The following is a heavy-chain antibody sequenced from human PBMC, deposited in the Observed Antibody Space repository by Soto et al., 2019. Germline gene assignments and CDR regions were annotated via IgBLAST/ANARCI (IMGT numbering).Heavy chain of an antibody. CDR2: IYYSGST. Sequence: SETLSLTCTVSGGSVSSGSYYWSWIRQPPGKGLEWIGYIYYSGSTNYNPSLKSRVAISVDTSKNQFSLKLSSVTAADTAVYYCARYAMAPYYFDYWGQGTLVTVSS. J-gene: IGHJ4*02. CDR3: ARYAMAPYYFDY. CDR1: GGSVSSGSYY. V-gene: IGHV4-61*01. D-gene: IGHD5-18*01.